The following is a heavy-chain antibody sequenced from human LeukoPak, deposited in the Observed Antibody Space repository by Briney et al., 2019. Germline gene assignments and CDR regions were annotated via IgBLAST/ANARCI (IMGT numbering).Heavy chain of an antibody. CDR3: AREVVRGVMAGDAFDI. CDR2: IYYSGST. Sequence: EPSETLSLTCTVSGGSISSSSFYWAWIRQPPGKGLEWIGSIYYSGSTYYNPSLKSRVTISVDTSRNQFSLKLSSVTAAETAVYYCAREVVRGVMAGDAFDIWGHGTVVTVSS. V-gene: IGHV4-39*07. J-gene: IGHJ3*02. D-gene: IGHD3-10*01. CDR1: GGSISSSSFY.